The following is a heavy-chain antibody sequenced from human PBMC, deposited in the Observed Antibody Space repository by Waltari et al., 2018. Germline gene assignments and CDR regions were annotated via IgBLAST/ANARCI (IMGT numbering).Heavy chain of an antibody. CDR2: IRQDGGVK. CDR3: ARDRVADY. V-gene: IGHV3-7*01. D-gene: IGHD3-10*01. Sequence: QLVESGGGLVQPGGSLRLSCAASGFTFSDYWMSWVRQAPGKGLEWVANIRQDGGVKKYVDSVRGRFTISRDNTKDLLYLQLSSLRVEDTGVYYCARDRVADYWGQGTLVTVSS. J-gene: IGHJ4*02. CDR1: GFTFSDYW.